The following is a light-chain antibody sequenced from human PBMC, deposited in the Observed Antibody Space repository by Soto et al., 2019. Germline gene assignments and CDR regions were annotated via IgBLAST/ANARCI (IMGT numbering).Light chain of an antibody. CDR2: DAS. Sequence: IVSTQSPATLSLSTGERATLSYRASQRVSSYLAWYQQKPGQAPRLLINDASNRATGITARLSGSGSGTDISRTISSLAPEDFAVYCCQRRSNWPPLTFGGGGKVDLK. CDR1: QRVSSY. J-gene: IGKJ4*01. CDR3: QRRSNWPPLT. V-gene: IGKV3-11*01.